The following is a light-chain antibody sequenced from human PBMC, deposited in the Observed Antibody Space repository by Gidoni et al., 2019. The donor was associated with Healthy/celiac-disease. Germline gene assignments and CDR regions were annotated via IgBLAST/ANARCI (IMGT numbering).Light chain of an antibody. CDR1: QSVSSN. J-gene: IGKJ4*01. CDR3: QLKGT. CDR2: GAS. V-gene: IGKV3-15*01. Sequence: EIVMTQSPASLSVSPGERATLSCRASQSVSSNLAWYQQKPGQAPRLLIYGASTRATGIPARFSGSGSGTEFTLTISSLQSEDFAVYYCQLKGTFGGGTKVEIK.